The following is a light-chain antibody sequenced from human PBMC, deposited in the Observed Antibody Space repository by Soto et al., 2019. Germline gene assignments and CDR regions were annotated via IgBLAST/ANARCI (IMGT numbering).Light chain of an antibody. V-gene: IGKV1-5*03. Sequence: DIQMAQSPSTLSASVGDRVTIACRASQSISEWLAWYQQKPGKAPKLVIYKASSLESGVPSRFSGSGSGTEFTLTISSLQPDDFATYYCQQYNSYWTFGQGTKVDIK. CDR3: QQYNSYWT. J-gene: IGKJ1*01. CDR2: KAS. CDR1: QSISEW.